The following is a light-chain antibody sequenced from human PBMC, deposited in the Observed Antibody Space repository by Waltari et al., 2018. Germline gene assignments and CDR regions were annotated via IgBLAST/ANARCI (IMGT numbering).Light chain of an antibody. CDR2: CAS. CDR3: QQTYTTVKT. J-gene: IGKJ2*01. V-gene: IGKV1-39*01. CDR1: QNIRIY. Sequence: DIQMTQYPSSLVASVGDRVIITCRASQNIRIYLNWFQQQPGRAPDLLMYCASRLQSGVPPRFSGSGSGTDFTLIISDLQPEDSATYYCQQTYTTVKTFGRGTRVEV.